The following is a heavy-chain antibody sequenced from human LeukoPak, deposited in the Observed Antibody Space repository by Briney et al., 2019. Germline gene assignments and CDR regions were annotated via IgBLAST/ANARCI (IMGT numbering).Heavy chain of an antibody. Sequence: PSETLSLTCAVSGYSISSGYYWGWIRQPPGKGLEWIGSIYHSGSTYYNPSLKSRVTISVGTSKNQFSLKLSSVTAADAAVYYCARIIPLNYYDSSGYYPKPGYFQHWGQGTLVTVSS. V-gene: IGHV4-38-2*01. D-gene: IGHD3-22*01. J-gene: IGHJ1*01. CDR3: ARIIPLNYYDSSGYYPKPGYFQH. CDR1: GYSISSGYY. CDR2: IYHSGST.